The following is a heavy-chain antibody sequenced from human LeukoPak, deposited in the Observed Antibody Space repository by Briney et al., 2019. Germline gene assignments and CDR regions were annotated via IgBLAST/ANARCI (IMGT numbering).Heavy chain of an antibody. D-gene: IGHD3-10*01. CDR1: GYTFTSYD. V-gene: IGHV1-8*01. CDR3: ARVWFGAKDDDY. CDR2: MNANSGNT. J-gene: IGHJ4*02. Sequence: ASVKVSCKASGYTFTSYDINWVRQAAGQGLEWMGWMNANSGNTGYAQKFQGRVIMTRNTSINTAYMELSSLRSEDTAVYYCARVWFGAKDDDYWGQGTLVTVSS.